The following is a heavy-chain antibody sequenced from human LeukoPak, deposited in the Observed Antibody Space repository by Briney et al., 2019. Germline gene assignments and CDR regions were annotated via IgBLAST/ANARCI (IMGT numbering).Heavy chain of an antibody. CDR3: ARGGSNSIAARPYYYYYYMDV. J-gene: IGHJ6*03. CDR1: GFTFSNYA. V-gene: IGHV3-23*01. D-gene: IGHD6-6*01. Sequence: PGGSLRLSCAASGFTFSNYAMNWVRQAPGKGLEWVSAISASSGSTYYAESVKGRFTISRDNSKNTLYLQMNSLRAEDTAVYYCARGGSNSIAARPYYYYYYMDVWGKGTTVTVSS. CDR2: ISASSGST.